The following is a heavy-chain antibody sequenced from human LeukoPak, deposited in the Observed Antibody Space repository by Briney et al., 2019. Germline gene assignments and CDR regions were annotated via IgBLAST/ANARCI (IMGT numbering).Heavy chain of an antibody. J-gene: IGHJ3*02. CDR2: IYPGDSDT. CDR3: ARRQWLVIGAFDI. CDR1: GYSFTSYW. D-gene: IGHD6-19*01. V-gene: IGHV5-51*01. Sequence: NLGESLKISCKGSGYSFTSYWIAWVRQMPGKGLEWMGIIYPGDSDTKYSPSFQGQVTISADKSISTAYLQWNNLKASDTAMYYCARRQWLVIGAFDIWGQGTMVTVSS.